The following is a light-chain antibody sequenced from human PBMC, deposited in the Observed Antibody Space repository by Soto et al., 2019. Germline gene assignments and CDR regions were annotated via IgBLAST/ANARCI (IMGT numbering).Light chain of an antibody. V-gene: IGKV1-39*01. CDR2: AAS. CDR1: QSISSY. CDR3: HQRYSAPLT. Sequence: DIQLTQAPYSMCAAVGDRGIIKCRASQSISSYLNWYQQKPGKAPKLLIYAASSLQSGVPSRFSGSGSGTYFTITIYSLQPEDLASYYCHQRYSAPLTFGQGTRLEIK. J-gene: IGKJ5*01.